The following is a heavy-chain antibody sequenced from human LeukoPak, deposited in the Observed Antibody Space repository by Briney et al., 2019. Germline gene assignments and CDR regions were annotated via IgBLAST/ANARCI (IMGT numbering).Heavy chain of an antibody. CDR2: ISAYNGNT. D-gene: IGHD4-11*01. CDR3: ARGFPSGLTTPTGYVDY. V-gene: IGHV1-18*01. J-gene: IGHJ4*02. Sequence: GASVKVSCKASGYTFTSYGISWVRQAPGQGLEWMGWISAYNGNTNYAQKLQGRVTMTTDTSTSTAYMELRSLRSDDTAVYHCARGFPSGLTTPTGYVDYWGQGTLVTVSS. CDR1: GYTFTSYG.